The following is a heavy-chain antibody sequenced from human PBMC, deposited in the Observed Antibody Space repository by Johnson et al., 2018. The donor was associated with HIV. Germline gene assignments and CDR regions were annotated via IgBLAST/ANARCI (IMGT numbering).Heavy chain of an antibody. D-gene: IGHD2-15*01. V-gene: IGHV3-30-3*01. CDR3: AKAGQLVAATSAFDI. CDR2: ISYEGSNI. CDR1: GFIFSGPA. Sequence: QVQLVEYGGGVVQPGRSLRLSCAASGFIFSGPAMHWVRQAPGKGLEWVARISYEGSNIPYGDSARVRFTISRDNSKTTLYLQMNSLRSEDTAVYYCAKAGQLVAATSAFDIWGQGTMVTVSS. J-gene: IGHJ3*02.